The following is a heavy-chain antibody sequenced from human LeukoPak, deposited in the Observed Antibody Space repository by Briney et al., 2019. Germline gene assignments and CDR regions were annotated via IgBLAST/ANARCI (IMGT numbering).Heavy chain of an antibody. D-gene: IGHD3-22*01. J-gene: IGHJ6*02. V-gene: IGHV4-59*08. CDR1: GGSISSYY. CDR3: ARHRGFGDYYYYGMDV. Sequence: SETLSLTCTVSGGSISSYYWSWIRQPPGKGLEWIGYIYYSGSTNYNPSLKSRVTISVDTPKNQFSLKLSSVTAADTAVYYCARHRGFGDYYYYGMDVWGQGTTVTVSS. CDR2: IYYSGST.